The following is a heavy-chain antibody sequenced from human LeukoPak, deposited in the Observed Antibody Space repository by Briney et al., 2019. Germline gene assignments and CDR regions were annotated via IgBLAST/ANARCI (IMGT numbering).Heavy chain of an antibody. D-gene: IGHD3-10*01. CDR1: GGSFSGYY. J-gene: IGHJ5*02. CDR3: ASFGEYGSP. V-gene: IGHV4-34*01. Sequence: PSETLSLTCAVYGGSFSGYYWSWIRQPPGKGLEWIGEINHSGSTNYNPSLKSRVTISVDTSKNQFSLKLSSVTAADTAVYCCASFGEYGSPWGQGTLVTVSS. CDR2: INHSGST.